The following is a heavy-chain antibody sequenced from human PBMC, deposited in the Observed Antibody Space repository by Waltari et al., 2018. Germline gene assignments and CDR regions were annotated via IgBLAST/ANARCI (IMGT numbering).Heavy chain of an antibody. D-gene: IGHD1-26*01. CDR1: GGSISSYY. J-gene: IGHJ3*02. CDR2: IYYSGST. Sequence: QVQLQESGPGLVKPSETLSLTCTVSGGSISSYYWSWIRQPPGKGLEWIGYIYYSGSTNYTPSLKSRVTISVDTSKNQFSLRLSSVTAADTAVYYCAGSGVGAFDIWGQGTMVTVSS. CDR3: AGSGVGAFDI. V-gene: IGHV4-59*01.